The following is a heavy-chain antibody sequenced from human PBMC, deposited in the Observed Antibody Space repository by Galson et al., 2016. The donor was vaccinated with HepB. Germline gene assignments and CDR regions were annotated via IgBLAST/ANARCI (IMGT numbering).Heavy chain of an antibody. D-gene: IGHD6-13*01. CDR3: ARADSSSWPLFDY. Sequence: CAISGDSVSSNSAAWNWFRQSPSRGLEWLGRTYYRSKWYNDYAVSVKSRITINPDTSKNQFSLQLNSVTPEDTAVHYCARADSSSWPLFDYWGQGTLVLVSS. CDR2: TYYRSKWYN. J-gene: IGHJ4*02. CDR1: GDSVSSNSAA. V-gene: IGHV6-1*01.